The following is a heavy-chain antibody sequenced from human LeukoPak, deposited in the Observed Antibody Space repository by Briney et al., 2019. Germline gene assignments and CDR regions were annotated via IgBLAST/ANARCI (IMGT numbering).Heavy chain of an antibody. J-gene: IGHJ4*02. CDR2: ISCDGSNK. D-gene: IGHD6-19*01. CDR1: GFTFSSYA. CDR3: ARGPDSSGWLLYVFDY. Sequence: PGGSLRLSCAASGFTFSSYAMHWVCQAPGKGLEWVAVISCDGSNKYYADSVKGRFTISRDNSKNTLYLQMNSLRAEDTAVYYCARGPDSSGWLLYVFDYWGQGTLVTVSS. V-gene: IGHV3-30*04.